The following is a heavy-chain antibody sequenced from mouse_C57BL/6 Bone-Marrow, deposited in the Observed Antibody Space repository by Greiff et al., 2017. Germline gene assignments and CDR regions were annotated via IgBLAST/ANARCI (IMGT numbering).Heavy chain of an antibody. D-gene: IGHD2-14*01. CDR2: IDPSDSYT. CDR3: ARYGVRPWFAY. CDR1: GYTFTSYW. J-gene: IGHJ3*01. V-gene: IGHV1-50*01. Sequence: QVQLQQPGAELVKPGASVKLSCKASGYTFTSYWMQWVKQRPGQGLEWIGEIDPSDSYTNYNQKFKGKATLTVDTSSSTAYMQLSSLTSEDSAVYYCARYGVRPWFAYWGQGTLVTVSA.